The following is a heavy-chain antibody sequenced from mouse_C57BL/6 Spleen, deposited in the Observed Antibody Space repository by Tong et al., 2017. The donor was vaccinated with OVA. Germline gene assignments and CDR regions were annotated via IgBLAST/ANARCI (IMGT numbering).Heavy chain of an antibody. CDR2: ISDGGSYT. J-gene: IGHJ4*01. V-gene: IGHV5-4*01. CDR3: ARDCPGAMDY. CDR1: GFTFSSYA. Sequence: EVQLQESGGDLVKPGGSLKLSCAASGFTFSSYAMSWVRQTPEKRLEWVATISDGGSYTYYPDNVKGRFTISRDNAKNNLYLQMSHLKSEDTAMYYCARDCPGAMDYWGQGTSVTVSS.